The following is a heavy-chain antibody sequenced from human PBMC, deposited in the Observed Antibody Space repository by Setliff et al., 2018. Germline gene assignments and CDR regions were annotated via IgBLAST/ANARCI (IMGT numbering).Heavy chain of an antibody. J-gene: IGHJ5*02. D-gene: IGHD4-17*01. Sequence: PGGSLRLSCAVSGFTLSSYNINWVRQAPGKGLEWVSSTMRNGDTYYEESVTGRFTISRNSLYLQMNSLRVEDTASYYCARDPNGDYVGAFDPWGQGVLVTVSS. CDR2: TMRNGDT. CDR3: ARDPNGDYVGAFDP. V-gene: IGHV3-21*04. CDR1: GFTLSSYN.